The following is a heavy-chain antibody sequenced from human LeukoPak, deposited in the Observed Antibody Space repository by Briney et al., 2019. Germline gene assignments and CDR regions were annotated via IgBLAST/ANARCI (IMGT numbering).Heavy chain of an antibody. J-gene: IGHJ4*02. CDR3: ATDRYSGSYHAY. Sequence: ASVKVSCKASGYTFTNYYMHWVRQAPGKGLEWMGGFDPEDGETIYAQKFQGRVTMTEDTSTDTAYMELSSLRSEDTAVYYCATDRYSGSYHAYWGQGTLVTVSS. V-gene: IGHV1-24*01. D-gene: IGHD1-26*01. CDR1: GYTFTNYY. CDR2: FDPEDGET.